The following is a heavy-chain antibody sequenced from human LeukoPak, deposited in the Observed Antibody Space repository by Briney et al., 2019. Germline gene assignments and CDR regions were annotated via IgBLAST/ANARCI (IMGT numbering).Heavy chain of an antibody. D-gene: IGHD2-2*01. CDR3: ATAGYCSSTSCYAMYDYYYYGMDV. J-gene: IGHJ6*02. CDR2: ISAYNGNT. Sequence: ASVKVSCKASGYTFTSYGISWVRQAPGQGLEWMGWISAYNGNTNYAQKLQGRVTMTTDTSTSTAYMELRSLRSDDTAVYYCATAGYCSSTSCYAMYDYYYYGMDVWGQGTTVTVSS. V-gene: IGHV1-18*01. CDR1: GYTFTSYG.